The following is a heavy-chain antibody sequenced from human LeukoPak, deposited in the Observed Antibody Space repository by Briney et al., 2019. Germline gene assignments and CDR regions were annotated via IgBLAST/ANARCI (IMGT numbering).Heavy chain of an antibody. CDR3: AREDYYGSGSYYRVY. V-gene: IGHV1-2*02. D-gene: IGHD3-10*01. CDR1: GYTFTGYY. Sequence: ASVKVSCKASGYTFTGYYMHWVRQAPGQGLEWMGWINPNSGGTNYAQKFQGRVTMTRDTSISTAYMELSRLRSDDTAVYYCAREDYYGSGSYYRVYWGQGTLVTVSS. J-gene: IGHJ4*02. CDR2: INPNSGGT.